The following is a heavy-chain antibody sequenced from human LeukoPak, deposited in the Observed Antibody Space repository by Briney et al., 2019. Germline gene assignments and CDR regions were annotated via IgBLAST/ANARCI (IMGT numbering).Heavy chain of an antibody. D-gene: IGHD3-22*01. CDR2: INPNSGGT. V-gene: IGHV1-2*02. J-gene: IGHJ6*03. Sequence: ASVKVSCKASGYTFSGSYIHWVRQAPGQGLEWMGWINPNSGGTNYAQKFQGRVTMTRDTSISTAYMELSRLRSDDTAVYYCARAVDYYDSSGYPHVYMDVWGKGTTVTISS. CDR1: GYTFSGSY. CDR3: ARAVDYYDSSGYPHVYMDV.